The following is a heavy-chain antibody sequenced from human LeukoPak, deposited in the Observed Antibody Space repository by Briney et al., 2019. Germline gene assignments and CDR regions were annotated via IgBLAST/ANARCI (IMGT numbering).Heavy chain of an antibody. D-gene: IGHD3-16*02. CDR1: GFTFSSYS. CDR2: ISSSSSYI. J-gene: IGHJ3*02. Sequence: GGSLRLSCAASGFTFSSYSMNWVRQAPGKGLEWVSSISSSSSYIYYADSVKGRFTISRDNAKNSLYLQMNSLTAEDTAVYYCERSTDSFSYYDYVWGSYRSYDAFDIWGQGTMVTVSS. CDR3: ERSTDSFSYYDYVWGSYRSYDAFDI. V-gene: IGHV3-21*01.